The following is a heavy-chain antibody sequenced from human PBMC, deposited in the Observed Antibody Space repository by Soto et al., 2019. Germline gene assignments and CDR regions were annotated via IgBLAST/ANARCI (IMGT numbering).Heavy chain of an antibody. V-gene: IGHV4-59*01. CDR1: GGSISSYY. D-gene: IGHD3-3*01. Sequence: TSETLSLTCTVSGGSISSYYWSWIRQPPGKGLEWIGYIYYSGSTNYNPSLKSRVTISVDTSKNQFSLKLSSVTAADTAVYYCARAYDFWSGYAAALDYYMDVWGKGTTVTVSS. CDR3: ARAYDFWSGYAAALDYYMDV. CDR2: IYYSGST. J-gene: IGHJ6*03.